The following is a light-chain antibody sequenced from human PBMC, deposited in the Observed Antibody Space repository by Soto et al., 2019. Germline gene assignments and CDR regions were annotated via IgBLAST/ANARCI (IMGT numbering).Light chain of an antibody. V-gene: IGKV1-5*01. CDR2: GAS. CDR1: HSISSS. J-gene: IGKJ1*01. Sequence: DILMTQSPSTLSASVGDRVTISCRASHSISSSLAWYQQKPGQAPKLLIYGASSLESGVPARFSGSGSGTEFTLTISSLHPDYVATYYCQQYNRYSTFGQGTKVDIK. CDR3: QQYNRYST.